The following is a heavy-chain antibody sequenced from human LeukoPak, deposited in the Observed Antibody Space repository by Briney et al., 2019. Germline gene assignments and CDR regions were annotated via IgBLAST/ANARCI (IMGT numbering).Heavy chain of an antibody. CDR1: GGTFSSYT. J-gene: IGHJ3*02. CDR2: IIPILGIA. D-gene: IGHD6-19*01. CDR3: ARKYSSGWSGAFDI. V-gene: IGHV1-69*02. Sequence: SVKVSCKASGGTFSSYTIGWVRQAPGQGLEWMGRIIPILGIANYAQKFQGRVTITADKSTSTAYMELSSLRSEDTAVYYCARKYSSGWSGAFDIWGQGTMVTVSS.